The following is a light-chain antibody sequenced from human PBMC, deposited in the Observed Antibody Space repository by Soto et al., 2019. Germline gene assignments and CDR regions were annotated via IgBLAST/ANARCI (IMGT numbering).Light chain of an antibody. Sequence: EIVMTQSPATLSVSPGEGATLSCRASQSVSSNLAWYQQKPGQAPRLLIYGASTRATGIPARLSGSGSGAEFTLTISSLQSEDSALYYCQHYSSWPTFGPGTKVEIK. CDR3: QHYSSWPT. V-gene: IGKV3-15*01. CDR1: QSVSSN. J-gene: IGKJ3*01. CDR2: GAS.